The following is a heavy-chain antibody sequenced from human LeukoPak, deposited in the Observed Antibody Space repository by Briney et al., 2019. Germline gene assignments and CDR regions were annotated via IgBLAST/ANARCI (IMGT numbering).Heavy chain of an antibody. CDR3: ARQYEYVSDS. J-gene: IGHJ4*02. D-gene: IGHD3-16*01. CDR1: GYSISSGYY. Sequence: SETLSLTCAVSGYSISSGYYWGWIRQPPGKGLEWIGNIYPSGSTNYNPSLKSRVTISLDKSKNHFSLKLRSVTAADTAVYYCARQYEYVSDSWGQGTLVTVSS. V-gene: IGHV4-38-2*01. CDR2: IYPSGST.